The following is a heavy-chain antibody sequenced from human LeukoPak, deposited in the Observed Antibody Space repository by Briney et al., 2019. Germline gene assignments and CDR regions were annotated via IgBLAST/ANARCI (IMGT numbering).Heavy chain of an antibody. CDR3: AKDPSFRPGFFDY. CDR1: GFTCSSYG. V-gene: IGHV3-30*02. J-gene: IGHJ4*02. Sequence: GGSLRLSCAASGFTCSSYGMHWVRQAPGKGLEWVAFIRYDGSNKYYADSVKGRFTISRDNSKNTLYLQMNSLRAEDTAVYYCAKDPSFRPGFFDYWGQGTLVTVSS. CDR2: IRYDGSNK.